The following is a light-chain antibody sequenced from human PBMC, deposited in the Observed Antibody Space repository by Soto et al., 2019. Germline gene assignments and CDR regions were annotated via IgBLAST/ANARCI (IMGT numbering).Light chain of an antibody. CDR3: QQYDNWPPWT. CDR2: GAS. V-gene: IGKV3-15*01. J-gene: IGKJ1*01. Sequence: EIVMTQSPATLSVSPGERATLSCRASQSVSFNLAWYQQKPGQAPRLLMYGASTREPGIPARFSGSGSGTEFTLTINHLQSEDFAVYYCQQYDNWPPWTFGQGTKVEIK. CDR1: QSVSFN.